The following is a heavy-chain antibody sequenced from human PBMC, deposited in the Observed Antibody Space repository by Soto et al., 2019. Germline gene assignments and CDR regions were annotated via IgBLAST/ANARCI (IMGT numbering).Heavy chain of an antibody. CDR3: ARVGDTAMIYYFDY. CDR1: GYTFTSYA. CDR2: INAGNGNT. Sequence: ASVKVSCKASGYTFTSYAMHWVRQAPGQRLEWMGWINAGNGNTKYSQKFQGRVTITRDTSASTAYMELSSLRSEDTAVYYCARVGDTAMIYYFDYWGQGTLVTSPQ. V-gene: IGHV1-3*01. J-gene: IGHJ4*02. D-gene: IGHD5-18*01.